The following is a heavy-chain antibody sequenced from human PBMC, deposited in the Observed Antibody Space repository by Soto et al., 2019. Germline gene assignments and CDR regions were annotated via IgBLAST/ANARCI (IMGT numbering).Heavy chain of an antibody. V-gene: IGHV3-33*01. CDR2: IWYDGSNK. CDR3: ARGIRGFLYYYYGMDV. Sequence: RGSLRLSCAASGFTFSSYGMHWVRQAPGKGLEWVAVIWYDGSNKYYADSVKGRFTISRDNSKNTLYLQMNSLRAEDTAVYYCARGIRGFLYYYYGMDVWGQGTTVTVSS. J-gene: IGHJ6*02. CDR1: GFTFSSYG. D-gene: IGHD3-10*01.